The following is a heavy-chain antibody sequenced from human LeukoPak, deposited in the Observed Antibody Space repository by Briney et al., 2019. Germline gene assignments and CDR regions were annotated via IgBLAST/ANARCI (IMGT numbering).Heavy chain of an antibody. D-gene: IGHD1-14*01. CDR2: INPSGGST. J-gene: IGHJ6*02. Sequence: ASVKVSCTASGYTFTSYYMHWVRQAPGQGLEWMGIINPSGGSTSYAQKFQGRVTMTRDTSTSTVYMELSSLRSEDTAVYYCARARNHYFGMGVWGQGTTVTVSS. CDR3: ARARNHYFGMGV. CDR1: GYTFTSYY. V-gene: IGHV1-46*01.